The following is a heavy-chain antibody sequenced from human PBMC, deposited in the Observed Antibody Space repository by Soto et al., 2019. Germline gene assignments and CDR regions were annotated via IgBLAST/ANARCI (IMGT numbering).Heavy chain of an antibody. Sequence: EVQLVESGGGLVKPGGSLRLSCAASGFTFSSYSMNWVRQAPGKGLEWVSSISSSSSYIYYADSVKGRFTISRDNAKNSRYLQMNSLRAEDTAVYYCARDLGYDAWYSSSSQSGDAFDIWGQGTMVTVSS. CDR1: GFTFSSYS. CDR3: ARDLGYDAWYSSSSQSGDAFDI. V-gene: IGHV3-21*01. J-gene: IGHJ3*02. CDR2: ISSSSSYI. D-gene: IGHD6-6*01.